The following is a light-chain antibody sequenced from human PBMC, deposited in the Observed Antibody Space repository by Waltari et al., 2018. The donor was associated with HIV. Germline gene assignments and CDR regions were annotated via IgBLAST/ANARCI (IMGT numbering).Light chain of an antibody. CDR3: AAWDDNLNAL. V-gene: IGLV1-44*01. Sequence: QSVLTQPPSASGTPGQRITSPCSVSRSNIRSKTVSWDQRLPGPAPKLLIYSNSQRPSGVPDRFSGSKSGTSASLAISGLQSEDEAEYSCAAWDDNLNALFGGGTKLTVL. CDR1: RSNIRSKT. CDR2: SNS. J-gene: IGLJ2*01.